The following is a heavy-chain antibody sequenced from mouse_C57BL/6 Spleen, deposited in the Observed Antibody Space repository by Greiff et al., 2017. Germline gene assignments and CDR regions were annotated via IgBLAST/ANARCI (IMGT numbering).Heavy chain of an antibody. J-gene: IGHJ4*01. D-gene: IGHD1-1*01. CDR2: INPNNGGT. V-gene: IGHV1-26*01. Sequence: EVKLQQSGPELVKPGASVKISCKASGYTFTDYYMNWVKQSHGKSLEWIGDINPNNGGTSYNQKFKGKATLTVDKSSSTAYMELRSLTSEDSAVYYCARSDSTTVVAKDYAMDYWGQGTSVTVSS. CDR1: GYTFTDYY. CDR3: ARSDSTTVVAKDYAMDY.